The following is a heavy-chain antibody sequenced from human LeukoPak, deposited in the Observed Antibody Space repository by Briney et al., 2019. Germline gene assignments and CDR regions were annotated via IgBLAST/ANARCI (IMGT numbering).Heavy chain of an antibody. CDR1: GYTFTGYY. D-gene: IGHD3-10*01. Sequence: GASVKVSCKASGYTFTGYYTHWVRQAPGQGLEWMGWINPNSGGTNYAQKFQGRVTMTRDTSISTAYMELSRLRSDDTAVYYCARVQGAPKYYFDYWGQGTLVTISS. J-gene: IGHJ4*02. CDR2: INPNSGGT. V-gene: IGHV1-2*02. CDR3: ARVQGAPKYYFDY.